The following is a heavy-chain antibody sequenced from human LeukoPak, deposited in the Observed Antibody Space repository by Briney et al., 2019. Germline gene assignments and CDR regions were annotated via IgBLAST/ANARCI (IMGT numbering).Heavy chain of an antibody. D-gene: IGHD6-13*01. J-gene: IGHJ4*02. Sequence: ASVKVSCKASGYTFTDYYLHWVRQAPGQGLEWMGWINPHSGGTNYAQKFQGRVTMTRDTSISTVYMDLSRLRSDDTAVYYCARARYSSTWYSSDYWGQGTLVAVSS. CDR1: GYTFTDYY. CDR2: INPHSGGT. CDR3: ARARYSSTWYSSDY. V-gene: IGHV1-2*02.